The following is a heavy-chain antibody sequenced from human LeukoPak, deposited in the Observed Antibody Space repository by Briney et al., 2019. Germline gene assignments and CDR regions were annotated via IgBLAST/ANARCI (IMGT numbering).Heavy chain of an antibody. Sequence: ASVKVSCKASGYTFTVYYMHWVRQAPGQGLEWMGWINPNSGGTNYAQKFQGRVTMTRDTSISTAYMELSRLRSDDTAVYYCARELDRYYYDSSGYYYSDAFDIWGQGTMVTVSS. CDR2: INPNSGGT. J-gene: IGHJ3*02. D-gene: IGHD3-22*01. CDR3: ARELDRYYYDSSGYYYSDAFDI. CDR1: GYTFTVYY. V-gene: IGHV1-2*02.